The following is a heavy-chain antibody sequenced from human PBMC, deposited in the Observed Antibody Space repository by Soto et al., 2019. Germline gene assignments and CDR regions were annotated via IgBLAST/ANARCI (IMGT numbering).Heavy chain of an antibody. CDR3: ARGGYSSWSYYLGY. CDR2: ISAYTGNT. J-gene: IGHJ4*02. D-gene: IGHD6-6*01. Sequence: AASVKVSCKASGSTFTSYTIRGVRQAPEQGLEWMGWISAYTGNTHYAHGRQGRGTMAPATTTSTVDKELRSRRAGDTAVYYWARGGYSSWSYYLGYWERGSLGTVSS. CDR1: GSTFTSYT. V-gene: IGHV1-18*01.